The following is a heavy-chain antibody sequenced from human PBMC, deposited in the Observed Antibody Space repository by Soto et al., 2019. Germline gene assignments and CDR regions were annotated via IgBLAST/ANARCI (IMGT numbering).Heavy chain of an antibody. V-gene: IGHV3-30-3*01. CDR2: ISYDGSNK. J-gene: IGHJ5*02. D-gene: IGHD3-3*01. CDR3: ARPYYDFWSGYPSNWFDP. CDR1: GFTFSSYA. Sequence: GGSLRLSCAASGFTFSSYAMHWVRQAPGKGLEWVAVISYDGSNKYYADSVKGRFTISRDNSKNTLYLQMNSLRAEDTAVYYCARPYYDFWSGYPSNWFDPWGQGTLVTVS.